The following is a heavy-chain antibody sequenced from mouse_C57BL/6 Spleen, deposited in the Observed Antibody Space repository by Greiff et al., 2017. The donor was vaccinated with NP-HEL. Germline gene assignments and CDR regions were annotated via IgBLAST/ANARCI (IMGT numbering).Heavy chain of an antibody. V-gene: IGHV1-53*01. Sequence: QVQLQQPGTELVKPGASVKLSCKASGYTFTSYWMHWVRQRPGQGLEWIGNINPSNGGTNYNEKFKSKATLTVDKSSSTAYMQLSSLTSEDSAVYYCAREDSLGQGFAYWGQGTLVTVSA. CDR3: AREDSLGQGFAY. CDR2: INPSNGGT. J-gene: IGHJ3*01. D-gene: IGHD3-3*01. CDR1: GYTFTSYW.